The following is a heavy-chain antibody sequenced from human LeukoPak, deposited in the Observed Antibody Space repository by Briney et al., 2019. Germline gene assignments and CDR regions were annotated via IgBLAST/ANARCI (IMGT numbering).Heavy chain of an antibody. V-gene: IGHV1-46*01. CDR3: ARDWDSSGYYYVDY. D-gene: IGHD3-22*01. CDR1: GYIFTGYY. Sequence: ASVKVSCKASGYIFTGYYMHWVRQAPGQGLEWMGIINPSGGSTSYAQKLQGRVTMTTDTSTSTAYMELRSLRSDDTAVYYCARDWDSSGYYYVDYWGQGTLVTVSS. CDR2: INPSGGST. J-gene: IGHJ4*02.